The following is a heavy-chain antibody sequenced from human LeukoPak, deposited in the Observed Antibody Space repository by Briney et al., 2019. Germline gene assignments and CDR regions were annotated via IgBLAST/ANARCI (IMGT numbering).Heavy chain of an antibody. CDR2: IIPILGIA. J-gene: IGHJ3*02. V-gene: IGHV1-69*02. Sequence: ASVKVSCKASGGTFSSYTISRVRQAPGQGLEWMGRIIPILGIANYAQKFQGRVTITADKSTSTAYMELSSLRSEDTAVYYCARSAYGDYPAAAFDIWGQGTMVTVSS. CDR3: ARSAYGDYPAAAFDI. CDR1: GGTFSSYT. D-gene: IGHD4-17*01.